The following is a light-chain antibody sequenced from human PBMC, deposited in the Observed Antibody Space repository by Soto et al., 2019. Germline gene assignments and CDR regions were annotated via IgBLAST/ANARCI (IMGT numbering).Light chain of an antibody. J-gene: IGKJ4*01. CDR3: QQFSSYPLT. CDR2: STS. Sequence: DFQMTQSPSSLSASVGDRVTITFQARRPIGSHLNWYQQKPGKAPKLLIYSTSSRATGIPDRFSGGGSGTDFTLTISRLEPEDFAVYYCQQFSSYPLTFGGGTKVDI. CDR1: RPIGSH. V-gene: IGKV1-39*01.